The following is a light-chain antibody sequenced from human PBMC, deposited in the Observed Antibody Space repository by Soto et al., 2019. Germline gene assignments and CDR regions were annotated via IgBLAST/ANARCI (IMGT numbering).Light chain of an antibody. V-gene: IGKV1-39*01. CDR2: GAS. CDR3: QHSSSIPVT. J-gene: IGKJ1*01. CDR1: QSISIY. Sequence: DIQMTQSPSSLSASIGDGVTITCRASQSISIYLNWYQQKPGKAPKSLIYGASSLQSGVPSRFSGSGSGTDFTLTISNLQPEDFATYYCQHSSSIPVTFGQGTKVEIK.